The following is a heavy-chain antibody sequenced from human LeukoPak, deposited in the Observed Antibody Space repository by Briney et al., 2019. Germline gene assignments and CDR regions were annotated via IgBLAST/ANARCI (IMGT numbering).Heavy chain of an antibody. J-gene: IGHJ4*02. CDR2: ISSSGSTI. D-gene: IGHD6-19*01. CDR1: GFTFSSYE. V-gene: IGHV3-48*03. Sequence: GGSLRLSCAASGFTFSSYEMNWVRQAPGKGLEWVSYISSSGSTIYYADSAKGRFTISRDNAKNSLYLQMNSLGAEDTAVYYCARDMYSSGWLDYWGQGTLVTVSS. CDR3: ARDMYSSGWLDY.